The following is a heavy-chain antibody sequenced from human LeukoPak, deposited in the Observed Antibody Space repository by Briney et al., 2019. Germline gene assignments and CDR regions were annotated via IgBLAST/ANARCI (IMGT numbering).Heavy chain of an antibody. V-gene: IGHV1-18*01. CDR3: ARDTSYDFWSDPTELFDI. Sequence: ASVKVSCKASGYTFTTYGISWMRQAPAQGLEWVGWLSGHNGNKNYAQKLQGRVTMTTDTSTSTAYMELRSLRSDDTAVYYCARDTSYDFWSDPTELFDIWGQGTMVTVSS. CDR2: LSGHNGNK. J-gene: IGHJ3*02. D-gene: IGHD3-3*01. CDR1: GYTFTTYG.